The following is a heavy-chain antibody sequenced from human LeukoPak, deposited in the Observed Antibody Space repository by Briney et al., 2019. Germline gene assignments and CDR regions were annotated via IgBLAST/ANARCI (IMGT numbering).Heavy chain of an antibody. Sequence: SQTLSLTCTVAGGSISSGGYYWSWIRQHPGKGLEGIAYIYYSGSTYYNPSLKSRVTISVDTSKSQFSLQLCSVTPADTDVYYWARDFLTTPSPSSIWGQGTMVTVSS. V-gene: IGHV4-31*03. J-gene: IGHJ3*02. CDR1: GGSISSGGYY. CDR2: IYYSGST. CDR3: ARDFLTTPSPSSI. D-gene: IGHD4/OR15-4a*01.